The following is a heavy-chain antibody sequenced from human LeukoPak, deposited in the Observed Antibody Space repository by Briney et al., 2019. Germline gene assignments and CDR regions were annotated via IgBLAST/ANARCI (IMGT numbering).Heavy chain of an antibody. CDR2: IYSGGNT. J-gene: IGHJ4*02. V-gene: IGHV3-66*01. CDR3: AREIGAPGAYHYFDS. D-gene: IGHD6-6*01. Sequence: GGSLRLSCAASGFTVSSYFMTWVRQAPGKGLEWVSLIYSGGNTYYADSVKDRFTISRDNSKNTLYLQMNSLRAADTAVYYCAREIGAPGAYHYFDSWGQGTLVTVSS. CDR1: GFTVSSYF.